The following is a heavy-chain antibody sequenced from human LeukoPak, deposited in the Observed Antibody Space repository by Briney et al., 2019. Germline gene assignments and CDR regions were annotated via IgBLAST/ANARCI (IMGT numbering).Heavy chain of an antibody. CDR2: IWYDGSNK. CDR1: GFTFSSYG. J-gene: IGHJ4*02. Sequence: GGSLRLSCAASGFTFSSYGMHWVRQAPGKGLEWVAVIWYDGSNKYYADSVKGRFTISRDNSKNTLYLQMNSLRAEDTAVYYCAQISVDTSRFRWSDFDSWGQGILVTVSS. V-gene: IGHV3-33*06. D-gene: IGHD5-18*01. CDR3: AQISVDTSRFRWSDFDS.